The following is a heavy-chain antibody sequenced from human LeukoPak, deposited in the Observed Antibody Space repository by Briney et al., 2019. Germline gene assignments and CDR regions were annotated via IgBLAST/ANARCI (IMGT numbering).Heavy chain of an antibody. CDR3: AKGSGINHYHWIDP. D-gene: IGHD1-14*01. CDR2: ISGGGGST. J-gene: IGHJ5*02. Sequence: GGSLRLSCAASGFTFDDYGMNWVRHAPGKGLEWVSGISGGGGSTYYADSVKGRFTISRDNSKNTLYLQMDSLRAEDTALYYCAKGSGINHYHWIDPWGQGTLVTVSS. V-gene: IGHV3-23*01. CDR1: GFTFDDYG.